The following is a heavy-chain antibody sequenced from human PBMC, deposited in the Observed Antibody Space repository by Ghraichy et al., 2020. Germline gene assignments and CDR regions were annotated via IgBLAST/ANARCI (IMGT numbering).Heavy chain of an antibody. Sequence: GESLNISCAASGFTFSNAWMSWVRQAPGKGLEWVGRIKSKTDGGTTDYAAPVKGRFTISRDDSKNTLYLQMNSLKTEDTAVYYCTTDVEETKQQLVNYYYGMDVWGQGTTVTVSS. J-gene: IGHJ6*02. CDR3: TTDVEETKQQLVNYYYGMDV. V-gene: IGHV3-15*01. CDR2: IKSKTDGGTT. CDR1: GFTFSNAW. D-gene: IGHD6-13*01.